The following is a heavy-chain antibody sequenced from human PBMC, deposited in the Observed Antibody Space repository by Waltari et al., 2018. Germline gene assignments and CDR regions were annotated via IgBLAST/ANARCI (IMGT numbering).Heavy chain of an antibody. CDR3: AKGVSSWYSFGMDV. D-gene: IGHD6-13*01. Sequence: VVESGGGLVQPGRSLRLSCTGSGFSFDNFAMHWVRQAPGKGLEWVSGISWDSRAIGYAESVRGRFTISRDNARNSVYLQMNSLRSEDMALYYCAKGVSSWYSFGMDVWGQGTTVTVSS. CDR2: ISWDSRAI. J-gene: IGHJ6*02. CDR1: GFSFDNFA. V-gene: IGHV3-9*03.